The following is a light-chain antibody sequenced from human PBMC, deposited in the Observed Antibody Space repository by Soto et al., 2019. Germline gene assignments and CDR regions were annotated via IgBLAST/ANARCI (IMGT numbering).Light chain of an antibody. V-gene: IGKV1-5*01. CDR1: QTISIW. J-gene: IGKJ1*01. Sequence: DIQMTQSPSTLSASVGDRVTIAFRARQTISIWLAWYQQKPGKAPKLLIYDASILKSGVPSRFSGSGSGTEFTLTISSLQPDDFATYYCQQYNSYRTFGQGTKVDI. CDR2: DAS. CDR3: QQYNSYRT.